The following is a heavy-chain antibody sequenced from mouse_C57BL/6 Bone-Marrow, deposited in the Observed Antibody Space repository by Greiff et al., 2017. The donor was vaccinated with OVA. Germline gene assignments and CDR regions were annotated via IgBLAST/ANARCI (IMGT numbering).Heavy chain of an antibody. CDR3: ASGSSYGNFDV. J-gene: IGHJ1*03. CDR1: GFTFSDYG. V-gene: IGHV5-17*01. Sequence: EVKLVESGGGLVKPGGSLKLSCAASGFTFSDYGMHWVRQAPEKGLEWVAYISSGSSTIYYADTVKGRFTISRDNAKNTLFLQMTSLRSEDTAMYYCASGSSYGNFDVWGTGTTVTVSS. CDR2: ISSGSSTI. D-gene: IGHD1-1*01.